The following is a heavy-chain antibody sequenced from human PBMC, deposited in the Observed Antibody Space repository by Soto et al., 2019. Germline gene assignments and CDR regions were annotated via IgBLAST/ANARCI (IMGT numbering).Heavy chain of an antibody. V-gene: IGHV3-74*01. J-gene: IGHJ4*02. CDR1: GFTISNIW. CDR2: IKRDGSTT. D-gene: IGHD2-8*01. CDR3: ASGLIMGTNY. Sequence: GXSLILSCAASGFTISNIWMHCVRQVPVKGLLSVSRIKRDGSTTDYADSVKGRFTVSRDNAKNTLYLQMNSLRAEDTAVYYCASGLIMGTNYWGPGTLVTVSS.